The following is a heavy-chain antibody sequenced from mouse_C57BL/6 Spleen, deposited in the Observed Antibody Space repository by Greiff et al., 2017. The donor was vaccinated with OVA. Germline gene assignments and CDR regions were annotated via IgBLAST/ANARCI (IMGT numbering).Heavy chain of an antibody. CDR1: GFNIKDDY. CDR2: IDPENGDT. J-gene: IGHJ1*03. CDR3: TTMVTTRYFDV. V-gene: IGHV14-4*01. D-gene: IGHD2-2*01. Sequence: EVQLQQSGAELVRPGASVKLFCTASGFNIKDDYMHWVKQRPEQGLEWIGWIDPENGDTEYASKFQGKATITADTSSNTAYLQLSSLTSEDTAVYYCTTMVTTRYFDVWGTGTTVTVSA.